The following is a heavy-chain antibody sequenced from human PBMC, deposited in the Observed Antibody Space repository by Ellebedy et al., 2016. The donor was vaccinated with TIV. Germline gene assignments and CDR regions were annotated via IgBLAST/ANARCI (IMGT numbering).Heavy chain of an antibody. CDR1: RFSFNSYW. J-gene: IGHJ3*01. CDR3: ATDGSYGDYRSPTHAFVF. Sequence: GESLKISCAASRFSFNSYWMSWVRQAPEKGLEWVANINKGGSVNYYVDSVRGRFTISRDNGKNSVYLQMNSLRAEDTAVYYCATDGSYGDYRSPTHAFVFWGQGTMVSVAS. V-gene: IGHV3-7*01. CDR2: INKGGSVN. D-gene: IGHD3-10*01.